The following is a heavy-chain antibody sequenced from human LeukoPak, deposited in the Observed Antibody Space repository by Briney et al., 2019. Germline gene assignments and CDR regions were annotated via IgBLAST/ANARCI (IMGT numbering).Heavy chain of an antibody. V-gene: IGHV3-53*01. J-gene: IGHJ4*02. CDR1: GFTVSSNY. Sequence: GRSLRLSCAASGFTVSSNYMSWVRQGPGKGLECVSVISNDGDTYYADSVKGRFTISRDTSKNTVSLQMNSLRAEDTAVYYCAKTLTMILVLRGGFDYWGQGALVTVSS. CDR2: ISNDGDT. CDR3: AKTLTMILVLRGGFDY. D-gene: IGHD3-22*01.